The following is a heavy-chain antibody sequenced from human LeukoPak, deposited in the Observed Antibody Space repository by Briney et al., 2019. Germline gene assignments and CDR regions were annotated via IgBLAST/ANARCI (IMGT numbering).Heavy chain of an antibody. CDR3: VKAIPAAWGAFDI. CDR1: GFTFSNYA. J-gene: IGHJ3*02. D-gene: IGHD6-25*01. CDR2: IGTDGGGA. V-gene: IGHV3-64D*09. Sequence: PRGSLRLSCSASGFTFSNYAIHWVRQAPGKGLEYVSAIGTDGGGAYYADSVKGRFTISRDNSKNTLYLQMSSLRAEDTAVYYCVKAIPAAWGAFDIWGQGTMVIVSS.